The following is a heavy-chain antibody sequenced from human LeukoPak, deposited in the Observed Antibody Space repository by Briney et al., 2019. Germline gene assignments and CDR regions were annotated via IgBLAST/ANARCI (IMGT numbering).Heavy chain of an antibody. CDR2: IKQDGSEK. J-gene: IGHJ4*02. D-gene: IGHD6-6*01. CDR3: ARDREQLVR. CDR1: GFTFSSYW. Sequence: PGGSLRLSCVASGFTFSSYWMSWVRQAPGKGLEWVANIKQDGSEKYYVDSVKGRFTISRDNAKNSLYLQMNSLRAEDTAVYYCARDREQLVRWGQGTLVTVSS. V-gene: IGHV3-7*01.